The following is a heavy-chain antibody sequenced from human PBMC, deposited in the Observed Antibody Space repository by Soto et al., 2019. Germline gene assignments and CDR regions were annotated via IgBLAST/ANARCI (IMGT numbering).Heavy chain of an antibody. D-gene: IGHD3-10*01. CDR2: ISSSSSYI. J-gene: IGHJ6*02. V-gene: IGHV3-21*01. Sequence: GGSLRRSCAASGFTFSSYSMNWVRQAPGKGLEWVSSISSSSSYIYYADSVKGRFTISRDNAQNSLYLQMNSLRAEDTAVYYCARGPNYYGSGSSQSYYYGMDVWDQGTTVTVSS. CDR1: GFTFSSYS. CDR3: ARGPNYYGSGSSQSYYYGMDV.